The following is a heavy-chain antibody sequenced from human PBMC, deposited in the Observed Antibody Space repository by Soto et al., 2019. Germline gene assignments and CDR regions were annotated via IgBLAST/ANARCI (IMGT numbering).Heavy chain of an antibody. D-gene: IGHD2-2*01. CDR2: INTDGGIT. J-gene: IGHJ3*02. V-gene: IGHV3-74*01. CDR1: GLTFSSHW. CDR3: TREAGYCSRTSCYRRAFDS. Sequence: EVQLVESGGDLVQPGGSLRLSCAASGLTFSSHWMHWVRRVPGKGLVWVSHINTDGGITGYADSVKGRFTISRDNAKNTLYLQMNGLRVEDTSVYYCTREAGYCSRTSCYRRAFDSWGQGTMVTVSS.